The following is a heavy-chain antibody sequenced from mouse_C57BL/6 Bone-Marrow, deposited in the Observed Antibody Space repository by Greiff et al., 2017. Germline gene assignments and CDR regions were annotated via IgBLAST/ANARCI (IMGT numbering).Heavy chain of an antibody. V-gene: IGHV1-69*01. Sequence: QVQLQQPGAELVMPGASVKLSCKASGYTFTSYWMHWVKQRPGQGLEWIGEIDPSDSYTNYNQKFQGKSTLTVDKSSSTPYMQLSSLTSEDSAVYYCARFYYGSSLNWYFDVWGTGTTVTVSS. CDR1: GYTFTSYW. D-gene: IGHD1-1*01. CDR3: ARFYYGSSLNWYFDV. J-gene: IGHJ1*03. CDR2: IDPSDSYT.